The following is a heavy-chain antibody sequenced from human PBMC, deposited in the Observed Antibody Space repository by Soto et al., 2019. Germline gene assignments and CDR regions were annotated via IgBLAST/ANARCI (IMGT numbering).Heavy chain of an antibody. V-gene: IGHV1-69*13. Sequence: VASVKVSCKASGGTFSSYAISWVRQAPGQGLEWMGGIIPIFGTANYAQKFQGRVTITADESTSTAYMELSSLRSEDTAVYYCAREGYDILTGYVGEYGMDVWGQGTTVTVSS. CDR3: AREGYDILTGYVGEYGMDV. CDR1: GGTFSSYA. D-gene: IGHD3-9*01. CDR2: IIPIFGTA. J-gene: IGHJ6*02.